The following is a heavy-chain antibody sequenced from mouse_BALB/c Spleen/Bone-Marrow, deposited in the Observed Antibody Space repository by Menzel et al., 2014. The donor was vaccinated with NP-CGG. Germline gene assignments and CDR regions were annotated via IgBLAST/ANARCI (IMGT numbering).Heavy chain of an antibody. J-gene: IGHJ4*01. V-gene: IGHV2-2*02. CDR3: ARNPIRRNAMDY. CDR1: GFSLTSYG. CDR2: IWSGGST. D-gene: IGHD2-12*01. Sequence: QVQLQQSGPGLVQPSQSLSITCTVSGFSLTSYGVHWVRQSPGKGLEWLGVIWSGGSTDYNAPFISRLNISKDNSKSXVFFKMNSLQANDTAIYYCARNPIRRNAMDYWGQGTSVTVSS.